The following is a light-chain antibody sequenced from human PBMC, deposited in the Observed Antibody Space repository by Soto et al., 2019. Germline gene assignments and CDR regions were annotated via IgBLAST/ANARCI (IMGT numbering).Light chain of an antibody. Sequence: EIVMTQSPATLSVSPVERATLSCRASQSVSPNLAWYQQKPGQAPRLLIYAASTRATGIPARFSGSGSGTDFTLTISRLEPEDFAAYYCQQYDRSPWTFGQGTKVDIK. J-gene: IGKJ1*01. CDR1: QSVSPN. CDR3: QQYDRSPWT. V-gene: IGKV3-15*01. CDR2: AAS.